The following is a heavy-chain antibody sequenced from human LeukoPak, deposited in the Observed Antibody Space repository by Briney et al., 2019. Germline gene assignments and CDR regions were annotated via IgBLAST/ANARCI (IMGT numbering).Heavy chain of an antibody. CDR3: ARTPRIYMIGTHAFDI. D-gene: IGHD3-22*01. J-gene: IGHJ3*02. Sequence: SETLSLTCTVSGDSISSTNYYWGWIRQPPGKGLEWIGSIYYSGSTYYNPSLKSRVTISVDTSKNQFSLKLSSVTAADTAVYFCARTPRIYMIGTHAFDIWGQGTMVTVSS. V-gene: IGHV4-39*01. CDR1: GDSISSTNYY. CDR2: IYYSGST.